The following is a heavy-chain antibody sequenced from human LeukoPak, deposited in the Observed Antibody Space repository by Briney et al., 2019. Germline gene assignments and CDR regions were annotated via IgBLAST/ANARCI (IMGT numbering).Heavy chain of an antibody. CDR2: IYYRGST. CDR1: GGSISSYY. D-gene: IGHD3-3*01. V-gene: IGHV4-59*01. CDR3: ARDSREGFLECPTSHWLDP. Sequence: SETLSLTCTVSGGSISSYYWSWIRQPPGKGVEWTGYIYYRGSTNYNPSLKSRVTISVDTSNNQFSLKLSSVTAADTAVYYCARDSREGFLECPTSHWLDPWGQGTLVTVSS. J-gene: IGHJ5*02.